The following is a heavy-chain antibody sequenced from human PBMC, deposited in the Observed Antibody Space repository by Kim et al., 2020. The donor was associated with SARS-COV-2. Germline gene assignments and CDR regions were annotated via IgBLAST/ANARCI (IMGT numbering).Heavy chain of an antibody. CDR3: VFRGSGSYPYDY. V-gene: IGHV3-30*04. CDR2: ISYDGSNK. J-gene: IGHJ4*02. D-gene: IGHD3-10*01. CDR1: GFTVSSYA. Sequence: GGSLRLSCAASGFTVSSYAMHWVRQAPGKGLEWVAGISYDGSNKYYADSVKGRFTISRDNSKNTLYLQMNSLRAEDTAVYYCVFRGSGSYPYDYWGQGTLVTVSS.